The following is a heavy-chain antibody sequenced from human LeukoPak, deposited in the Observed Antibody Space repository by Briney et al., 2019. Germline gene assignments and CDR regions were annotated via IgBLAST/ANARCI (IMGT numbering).Heavy chain of an antibody. CDR3: AKDWHYVWGSSYYMDV. Sequence: GGSLRLSCAASGFTFSSYGMHWVRQAPGKGLEWVAFIWYDGSNKYYADSVKGRFTISRDNSKNTLYLQMNSLRAEDTAVYYCAKDWHYVWGSSYYMDVWGKGTTVTISS. CDR2: IWYDGSNK. V-gene: IGHV3-30*02. D-gene: IGHD3-16*01. CDR1: GFTFSSYG. J-gene: IGHJ6*03.